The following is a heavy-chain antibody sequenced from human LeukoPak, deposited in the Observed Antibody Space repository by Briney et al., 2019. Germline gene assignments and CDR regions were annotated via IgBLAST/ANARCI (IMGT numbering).Heavy chain of an antibody. CDR2: IRYDGSNK. CDR1: GFTFSSYG. V-gene: IGHV3-30*02. D-gene: IGHD2-2*02. Sequence: GGSLRLSCAASGFTFSSYGMHWVRQAPGKGLEWGAFIRYDGSNKYYADSVKGRFTISRDNSKNTLYLQMNSLRAEDTAVYYCAKDRDIVVVPAAIDWGQGTLVTVSS. CDR3: AKDRDIVVVPAAID. J-gene: IGHJ4*02.